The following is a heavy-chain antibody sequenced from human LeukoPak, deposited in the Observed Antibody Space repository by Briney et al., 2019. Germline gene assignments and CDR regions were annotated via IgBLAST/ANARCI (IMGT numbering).Heavy chain of an antibody. V-gene: IGHV3-23*01. D-gene: IGHD3-10*01. CDR2: ISGSGGST. J-gene: IGHJ4*02. CDR3: AKWHGSGSYSSRFFDY. Sequence: PGGSLRLSCAASGFTFDDYGMSWVRQAPGKGLEWVSAISGSGGSTYYADSVKGRFTISRDNSKNTLYLQMNSLRAEDTAVYYCAKWHGSGSYSSRFFDYWGQGTLVTVSS. CDR1: GFTFDDYG.